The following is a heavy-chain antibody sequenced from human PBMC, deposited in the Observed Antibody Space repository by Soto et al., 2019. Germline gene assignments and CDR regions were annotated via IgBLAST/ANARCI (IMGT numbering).Heavy chain of an antibody. CDR1: GYTFTSYG. V-gene: IGHV1-18*01. J-gene: IGHJ4*02. CDR3: ASDPHLVDY. CDR2: ISAYNGNT. Sequence: QVQLLQSGAEVKKPGASVKVSCKASGYTFTSYGISWVRQAPGQGLEWMGWISAYNGNTKNDHKLQGRVTMTTETSTSTAYLELRSLRSDDTVVDYCASDPHLVDYWGQGTLVTVSS.